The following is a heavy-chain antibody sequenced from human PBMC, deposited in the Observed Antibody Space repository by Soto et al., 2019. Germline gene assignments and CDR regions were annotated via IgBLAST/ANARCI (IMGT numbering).Heavy chain of an antibody. Sequence: PSETLSLTCAVYGGSFSGYYWSWIRQPPGKGLEWIGEINHSGSTNYNPSLKSRVTISVDTSKNQFSLKLSSVTAADTAVYYCARGGVAGTYYYYYMDVWGKGTKVTVSS. CDR3: ARGGVAGTYYYYYMDV. D-gene: IGHD6-19*01. J-gene: IGHJ6*03. CDR1: GGSFSGYY. CDR2: INHSGST. V-gene: IGHV4-34*01.